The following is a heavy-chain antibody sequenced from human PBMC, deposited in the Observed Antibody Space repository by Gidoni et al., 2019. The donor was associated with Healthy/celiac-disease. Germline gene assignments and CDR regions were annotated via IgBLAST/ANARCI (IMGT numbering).Heavy chain of an antibody. Sequence: QLQLQESGPGLVKPSETLSLTCTVSGGSTSSSSYYWGWIRQPPGKGLEWIGSIYYSGSTYYNPSLKSRVTISVDTSKNQFSLKLSSVTAADTAVYYCASPWELLTDAFDIWGQGTMVTVSS. J-gene: IGHJ3*02. V-gene: IGHV4-39*01. CDR1: GGSTSSSSYY. D-gene: IGHD1-26*01. CDR3: ASPWELLTDAFDI. CDR2: IYYSGST.